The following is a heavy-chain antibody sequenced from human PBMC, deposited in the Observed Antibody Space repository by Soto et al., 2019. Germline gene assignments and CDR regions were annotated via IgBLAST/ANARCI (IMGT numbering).Heavy chain of an antibody. CDR1: GDSVASGSYY. J-gene: IGHJ6*02. CDR2: ISYTGRT. V-gene: IGHV4-61*03. D-gene: IGHD7-27*01. Sequence: SETLSLTCIVPGDSVASGSYYWTWLRQPPGKGLEWIGYISYTGRTKYNPSLQSLVTISVDTSKNDFSLNLSSVTAADTAVYFCAREWGLLPYYVMNVWGHGAAVTVSS. CDR3: AREWGLLPYYVMNV.